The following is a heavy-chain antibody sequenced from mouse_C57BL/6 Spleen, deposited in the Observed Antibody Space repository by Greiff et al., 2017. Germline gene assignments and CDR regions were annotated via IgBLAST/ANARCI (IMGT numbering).Heavy chain of an antibody. CDR1: GYTFTSYG. CDR2: IYPRSGNT. J-gene: IGHJ4*01. CDR3: ARGDYGSSYAMDY. V-gene: IGHV1-81*01. D-gene: IGHD1-1*01. Sequence: VQLQQSGAELARPGASVKLSCKASGYTFTSYGISWVKQRTGQGLEWIGGIYPRSGNTYYNEKFKGKATLTADKSSSTAYMELRSLTSEDSAVYFCARGDYGSSYAMDYWGQGTSVTVSS.